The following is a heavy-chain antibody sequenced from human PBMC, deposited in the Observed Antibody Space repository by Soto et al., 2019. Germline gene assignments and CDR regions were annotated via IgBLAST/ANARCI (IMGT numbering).Heavy chain of an antibody. J-gene: IGHJ4*02. V-gene: IGHV1-2*02. CDR2: VNPKSGGT. CDR1: GYTFTAYY. Sequence: QVHLVQSGAEVREPGASVKVSCTTSGYTFTAYYIHWVRQAPGQGLEWMGWVNPKSGGTEFSRKFRGRVTMTSDTSSSTAYMEVGRLTSDDTAVYYWARSGEGWQQLDNWGQGNLVTVSS. CDR3: ARSGEGWQQLDN.